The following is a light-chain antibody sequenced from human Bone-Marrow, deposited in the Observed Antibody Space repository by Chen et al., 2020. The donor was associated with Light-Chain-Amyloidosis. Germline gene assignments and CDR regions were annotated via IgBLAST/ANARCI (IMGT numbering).Light chain of an antibody. J-gene: IGKJ3*01. CDR2: GAS. CDR3: QQYGSAPFT. V-gene: IGKV3-20*01. Sequence: EIVLTQSPGTLSLSPGESATLSCRASQSVSSSALAWYQQKPVQAPRLLVHGASSRATGVPDRFSGSGSGTDFTLTISRLEPEDFAMYYCQQYGSAPFTFGPGTTVDIK. CDR1: QSVSSSA.